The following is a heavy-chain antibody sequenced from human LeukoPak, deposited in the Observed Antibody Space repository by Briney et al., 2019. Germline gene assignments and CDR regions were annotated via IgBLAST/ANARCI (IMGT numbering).Heavy chain of an antibody. Sequence: GGSLRLSCAASGFTFDDYGMSWVRQAPGKGLEWVAVISHDGLNKFYADSVKGRFTLSRDNSRNTLYLHIDSLRPDDTAVYYCAKDQFPIFWSGYQDWGQGTLVIVSP. J-gene: IGHJ4*02. CDR2: ISHDGLNK. V-gene: IGHV3-30*18. CDR3: AKDQFPIFWSGYQD. D-gene: IGHD3-3*01. CDR1: GFTFDDYG.